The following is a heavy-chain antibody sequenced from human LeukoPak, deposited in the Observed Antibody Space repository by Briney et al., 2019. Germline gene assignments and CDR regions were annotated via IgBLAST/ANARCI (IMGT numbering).Heavy chain of an antibody. J-gene: IGHJ5*02. CDR2: INHSGST. D-gene: IGHD3-10*01. V-gene: IGHV4-34*01. Sequence: PSETLSLTCTVSGGSISSYYWSWIRQPPGKGLEWIGEINHSGSTNYDPSLKSRVTISVDTSKNQFSLKLSSVTAADTAVYYCARGCLLSYYYGSGSYCWFDPWGQGTLVTVSS. CDR1: GGSISSYY. CDR3: ARGCLLSYYYGSGSYCWFDP.